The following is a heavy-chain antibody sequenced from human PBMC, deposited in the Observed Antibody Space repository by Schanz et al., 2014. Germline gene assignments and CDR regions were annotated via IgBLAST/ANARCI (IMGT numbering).Heavy chain of an antibody. CDR3: AKQIHYDILTVTRN. CDR1: GFDFNSYS. CDR2: IATSSSTR. J-gene: IGHJ4*02. V-gene: IGHV3-48*01. D-gene: IGHD3-9*01. Sequence: EVQLLESGGGLVQPGGSLRLSCAASGFDFNSYSMNWVRQVPGKGLEWLSYIATSSSTRHYADSVKGRVTISRDNAKNSVSLQMRRLRVEDTAVYYCAKQIHYDILTVTRNWGQGTLVTVSS.